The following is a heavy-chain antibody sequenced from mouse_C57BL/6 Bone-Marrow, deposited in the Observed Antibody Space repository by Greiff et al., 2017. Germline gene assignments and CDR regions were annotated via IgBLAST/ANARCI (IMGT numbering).Heavy chain of an antibody. V-gene: IGHV1-81*01. Sequence: VKLQQSGAELARPGASVKLSCKASGYTFTSYGISWVKQRTGQGLEWIGEIYPRSGNTYYNEKFKGKATLTADKSSSTAYMELRSLTSEDSAVYFCARRGDYGGYWGQGTTLTVSS. J-gene: IGHJ2*01. CDR3: ARRGDYGGY. CDR2: IYPRSGNT. CDR1: GYTFTSYG. D-gene: IGHD1-1*01.